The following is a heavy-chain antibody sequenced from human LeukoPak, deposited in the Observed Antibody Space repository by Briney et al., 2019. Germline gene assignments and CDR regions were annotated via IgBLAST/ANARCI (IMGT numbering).Heavy chain of an antibody. CDR2: IYYRGNT. Sequence: SETLSLTCTVSGGSISGYYWSWIRQSPGKGLEWIGYIYYRGNTKYNPSLKSRVTTSLDTSKNQFFLKLSSVTAADTAIYYCAGDPLLPKSSGYVDFWGQGILVTVSS. J-gene: IGHJ4*02. CDR1: GGSISGYY. D-gene: IGHD3-22*01. CDR3: AGDPLLPKSSGYVDF. V-gene: IGHV4-59*12.